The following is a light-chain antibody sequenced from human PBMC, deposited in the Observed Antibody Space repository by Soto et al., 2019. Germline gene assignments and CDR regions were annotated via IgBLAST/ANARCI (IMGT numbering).Light chain of an antibody. CDR3: LQYSSHSWT. CDR2: DAS. Sequence: DIQMTQSPSTLSPSVGDRVTITCRASRRISDWLAWYQQKPGKAPKLLIFDASSLKSGVPSRFSGSGSGTEFPITISGLQPDDVATYYCLQYSSHSWTFGQGTKVEIK. J-gene: IGKJ1*01. V-gene: IGKV1-5*01. CDR1: RRISDW.